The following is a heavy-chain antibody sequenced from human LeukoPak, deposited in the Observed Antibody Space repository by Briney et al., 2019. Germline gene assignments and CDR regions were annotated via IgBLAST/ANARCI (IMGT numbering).Heavy chain of an antibody. V-gene: IGHV1-69*06. CDR1: GGTFSSYA. CDR2: IIPIFGTA. J-gene: IGHJ4*02. D-gene: IGHD3-9*01. Sequence: GSSVKISCKASGGTFSSYAISWVRQAPGQGLEWMGGIIPIFGTANYAQKFQGRVTITADKSTSTAYMELSSLRSDDTAVYYCARDHYDILTGRYYFDYWGQGTLVTVSS. CDR3: ARDHYDILTGRYYFDY.